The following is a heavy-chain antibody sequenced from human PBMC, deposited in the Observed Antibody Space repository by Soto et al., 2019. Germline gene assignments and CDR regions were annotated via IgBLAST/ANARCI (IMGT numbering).Heavy chain of an antibody. J-gene: IGHJ4*02. CDR2: IKSKTNGGTR. D-gene: IGHD3-22*01. CDR1: GFTFSNAW. CDR3: AVDSSGHGPDLDY. Sequence: GGSLRLSCAASGFTFSNAWMNWVRQAPGKGLEWVGRIKSKTNGGTRDYAAPVKGRFTISRDDSENTLSLQMNSLKIEDTAVYYCAVDSSGHGPDLDYWGQGIQVTV. V-gene: IGHV3-15*07.